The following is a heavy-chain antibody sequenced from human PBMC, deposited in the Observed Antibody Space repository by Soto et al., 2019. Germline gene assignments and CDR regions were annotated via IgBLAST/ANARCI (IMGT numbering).Heavy chain of an antibody. CDR3: ARATVAGTLGSGY. CDR1: GGSISSYY. J-gene: IGHJ4*02. Sequence: SETLSLTCTVSGGSISSYYWSWIRQPPGKGLEWIGYIYYSGSTYYNPSLKSRVTISVDTSKNQFSLKLSSVTAADTAVYYCARATVAGTLGSGYWGQGTLVTVSS. V-gene: IGHV4-59*12. CDR2: IYYSGST. D-gene: IGHD6-19*01.